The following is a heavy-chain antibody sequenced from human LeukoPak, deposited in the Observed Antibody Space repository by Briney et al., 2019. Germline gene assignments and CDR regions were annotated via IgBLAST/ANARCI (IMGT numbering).Heavy chain of an antibody. V-gene: IGHV3-7*01. D-gene: IGHD1-26*01. CDR3: ARLGGSYYTY. CDR1: GFAFSSYW. J-gene: IGHJ4*02. CDR2: IKQDGGEK. Sequence: GGSLRLSCVASGFAFSSYWMSWVRQAPGKGLEWVANIKQDGGEKYYVDSVKGRSTISRDNAKNSLFLQMNSLQVEDTAVYYCARLGGSYYTYWGQGTLVTVSS.